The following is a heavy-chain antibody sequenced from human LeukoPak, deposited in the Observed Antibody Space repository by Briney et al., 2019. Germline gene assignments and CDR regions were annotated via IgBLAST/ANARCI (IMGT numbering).Heavy chain of an antibody. Sequence: GGSLRLSCAASGFTFSSYSMNWVRQAPGKGLEWVSSISGSSSYIYYADSVKGRFTISRDNAKNSLYLQMNSLRAEDTAVYYCANNPTNYYDSSGYYSPGDYSGQGTLVTVSS. V-gene: IGHV3-21*01. CDR3: ANNPTNYYDSSGYYSPGDY. CDR2: ISGSSSYI. D-gene: IGHD3-22*01. CDR1: GFTFSSYS. J-gene: IGHJ4*02.